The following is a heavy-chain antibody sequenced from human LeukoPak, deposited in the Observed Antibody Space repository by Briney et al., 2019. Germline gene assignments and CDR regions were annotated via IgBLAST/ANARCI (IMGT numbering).Heavy chain of an antibody. J-gene: IGHJ3*02. Sequence: GASVKVSCKASGYTFTSYGISWVRQVPGQGLEWMGWISAYNGNTNYAQKLQGRVTMTTDTSTSTAYMELRSLRSDDMAVYYCARVAPITIFGVVTDAFDIWGQGTMVTVSS. CDR3: ARVAPITIFGVVTDAFDI. D-gene: IGHD3-3*01. V-gene: IGHV1-18*03. CDR2: ISAYNGNT. CDR1: GYTFTSYG.